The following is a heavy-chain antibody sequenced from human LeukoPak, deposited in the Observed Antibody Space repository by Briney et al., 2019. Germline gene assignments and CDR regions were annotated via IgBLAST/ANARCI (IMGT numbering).Heavy chain of an antibody. J-gene: IGHJ5*02. V-gene: IGHV3-21*01. Sequence: GGSLRRSCAASGFSFSSYNMNWVRQAPGRGLEWVSSISSSSSYISYADSVKGRFTISRDNTKNSLYLQMNSLRAEDTAVYYCARGEDTAMITGGYNWFDPWGQGTLVTVSS. CDR3: ARGEDTAMITGGYNWFDP. D-gene: IGHD5-18*01. CDR2: ISSSSSYI. CDR1: GFSFSSYN.